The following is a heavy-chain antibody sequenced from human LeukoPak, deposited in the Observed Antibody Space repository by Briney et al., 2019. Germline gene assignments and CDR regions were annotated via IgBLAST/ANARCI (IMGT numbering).Heavy chain of an antibody. V-gene: IGHV1-69*04. CDR3: ARDSCSSTSCYPSYYGMDV. J-gene: IGHJ6*02. D-gene: IGHD2-2*01. CDR2: IIPTLGIA. CDR1: GGTFSSYA. Sequence: SVKVSCKASGGTFSSYAISWVRQAPGQGLEWMGRIIPTLGIANYAQKFQGRVTITADKSTSTAYMELSSLRSEDTAVYYCARDSCSSTSCYPSYYGMDVWGQGTTVTVSS.